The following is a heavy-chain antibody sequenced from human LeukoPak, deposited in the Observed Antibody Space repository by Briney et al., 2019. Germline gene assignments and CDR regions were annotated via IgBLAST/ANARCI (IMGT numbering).Heavy chain of an antibody. CDR3: ASSSSSWSRYYYYYMDV. V-gene: IGHV1-69*13. Sequence: SVKVSCKASGGTFSSYAISWVRQAPGQGLEWMGGIIPIFGTANYAQKFQGRVTITADESTSTAYMELSSLRSEDTAVYYCASSSSSWSRYYYYYMDVWGKGTTVTVPS. CDR1: GGTFSSYA. CDR2: IIPIFGTA. J-gene: IGHJ6*03. D-gene: IGHD6-13*01.